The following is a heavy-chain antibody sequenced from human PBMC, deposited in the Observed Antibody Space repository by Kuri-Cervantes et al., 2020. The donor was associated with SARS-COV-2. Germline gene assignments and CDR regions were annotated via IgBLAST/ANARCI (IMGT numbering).Heavy chain of an antibody. CDR1: GYTLTELS. CDR3: ATAPKEWLFFDY. Sequence: ASVKVSCKVSGYTLTELSMHWVRQAPGKGLEWMGGFDPEDGETIYAQKFQGRVTMTGDTSTDTAYMELSSLRSEDTAVYYCATAPKEWLFFDYWGQGTLVTVSS. D-gene: IGHD3-3*01. CDR2: FDPEDGET. J-gene: IGHJ4*02. V-gene: IGHV1-24*01.